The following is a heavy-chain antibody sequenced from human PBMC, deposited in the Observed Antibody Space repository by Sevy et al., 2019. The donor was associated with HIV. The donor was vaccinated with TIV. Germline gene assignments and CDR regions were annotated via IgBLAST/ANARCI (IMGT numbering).Heavy chain of an antibody. Sequence: GGSLRLSCVVSGFSVSSNYMSWVRQAPGKGLERVSNIYSDGRTYYADSVRGRFTISRDTSKNTVYLEMKSLRAEDTAVYYCTREDIVLGEDNYYGMDVWCHGTTVTVSS. D-gene: IGHD2-15*01. CDR2: IYSDGRT. CDR1: GFSVSSNY. CDR3: TREDIVLGEDNYYGMDV. J-gene: IGHJ6*02. V-gene: IGHV3-53*01.